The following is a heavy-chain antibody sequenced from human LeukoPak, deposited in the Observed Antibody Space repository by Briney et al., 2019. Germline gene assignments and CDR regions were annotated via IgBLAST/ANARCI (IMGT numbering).Heavy chain of an antibody. V-gene: IGHV4-38-2*02. D-gene: IGHD3-10*01. CDR1: GYSISSGFY. CDR2: IYHSGST. CDR3: ARDPPPYYYGSGSHIGSPDY. Sequence: SETLSLTCTVSGYSISSGFYWGWIRQPPGKGLEWIGSIYHSGSTYYNPSLKSRVTISLDTSKNQFSLKLSSVTAADTAVYYCARDPPPYYYGSGSHIGSPDYWGQGTLVTVSS. J-gene: IGHJ4*02.